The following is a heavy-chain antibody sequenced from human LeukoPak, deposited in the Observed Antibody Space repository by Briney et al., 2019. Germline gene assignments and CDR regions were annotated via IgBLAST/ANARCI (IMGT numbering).Heavy chain of an antibody. J-gene: IGHJ4*02. CDR3: TRESGAFSPFGF. CDR2: VHLSGAT. V-gene: IGHV4-4*02. D-gene: IGHD1-26*01. Sequence: SETLTLTCAVSGGSITTTNWWSWVRQPPGKGLEWIGEVHLSGATNYNPSLESRVSMSIDKSKNHLSLEVTSVTAADAAIYYCTRESGAFSPFGFWGQGTLLTVSS. CDR1: GGSITTTNW.